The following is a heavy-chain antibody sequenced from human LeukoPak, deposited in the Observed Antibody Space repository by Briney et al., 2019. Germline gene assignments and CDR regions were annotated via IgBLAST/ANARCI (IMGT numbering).Heavy chain of an antibody. CDR2: IYTSGST. V-gene: IGHV4-61*02. Sequence: PSETLSLTCTVSGGSISSGSYYWSWIRQPAGKGLEWIGRIYTSGSTNYNPSLKSRVTISVDTSKNQFSLKLSSVTAADTAVYYCARGVTTCYDFWSGSLIDYWGQGTLVTVSS. J-gene: IGHJ4*02. D-gene: IGHD3-3*01. CDR3: ARGVTTCYDFWSGSLIDY. CDR1: GGSISSGSYY.